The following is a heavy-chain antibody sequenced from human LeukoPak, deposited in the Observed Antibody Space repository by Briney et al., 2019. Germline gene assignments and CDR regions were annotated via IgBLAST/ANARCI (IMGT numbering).Heavy chain of an antibody. V-gene: IGHV1-69*13. Sequence: ASVKVSCRASGGTFSSYAISWVRQAPGQGLEWMGGIIPIFGTANYAQKFQGRVTITADESTSTAYMELSSLRSEDTAVYYCARGQHSMSTFAYYWGQGTLVTVSS. CDR2: IIPIFGTA. CDR1: GGTFSSYA. D-gene: IGHD4-11*01. CDR3: ARGQHSMSTFAYY. J-gene: IGHJ4*02.